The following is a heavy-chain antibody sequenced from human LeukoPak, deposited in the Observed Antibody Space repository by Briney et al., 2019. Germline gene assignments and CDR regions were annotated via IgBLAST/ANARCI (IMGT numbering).Heavy chain of an antibody. Sequence: SETLSLTCTVSGGSISSYYWSWIRQHPGKGLEWIGYIYYSGSTYYNPSLKSRVTISVDTSKNQFSLKLSSVTAADTAVYYCAREAAGGDYAHYYYYYMDVWGKGTTVTVSS. V-gene: IGHV4-59*06. CDR3: AREAAGGDYAHYYYYYMDV. D-gene: IGHD4-17*01. CDR2: IYYSGST. CDR1: GGSISSYY. J-gene: IGHJ6*03.